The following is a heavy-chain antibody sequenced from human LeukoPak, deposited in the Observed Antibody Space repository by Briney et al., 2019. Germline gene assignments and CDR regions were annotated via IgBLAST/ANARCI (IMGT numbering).Heavy chain of an antibody. CDR2: IKSKTDGGTT. CDR3: TTEVAVPAAPHNWFDP. CDR1: GFTFSNAW. D-gene: IGHD2-2*01. J-gene: IGHJ5*02. V-gene: IGHV3-15*01. Sequence: GGSLRLSCAASGFTFSNAWMSWVRQAPGKGLEWVGRIKSKTDGGTTDYAAPVKGRFTISRDDSKNTLYLQMNSLKTEDTAVYYCTTEVAVPAAPHNWFDPWGQGTLVTVSS.